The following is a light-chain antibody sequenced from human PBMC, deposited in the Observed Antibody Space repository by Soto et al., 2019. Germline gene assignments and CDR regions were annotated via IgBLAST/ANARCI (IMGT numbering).Light chain of an antibody. V-gene: IGLV1-40*01. CDR2: GNS. Sequence: QSVLTQPPSVSGAPGQRVTISCTGSSSNIGAGYDVHWYQQLPGTAPKLLIYGNSNRPSGVPDRFSGSKSGTSASLAITGLQAEDEAEYYCQSYDSSLSGWVFGGGTKSPS. J-gene: IGLJ3*02. CDR1: SSNIGAGYD. CDR3: QSYDSSLSGWV.